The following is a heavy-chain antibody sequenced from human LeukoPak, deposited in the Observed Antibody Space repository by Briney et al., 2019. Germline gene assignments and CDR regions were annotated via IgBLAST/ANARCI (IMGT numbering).Heavy chain of an antibody. V-gene: IGHV3-30*04. J-gene: IGHJ4*02. CDR3: ARDRVSVGTVTTPGY. CDR1: GFTFSSYA. D-gene: IGHD4-17*01. CDR2: ISYDGSNK. Sequence: PGGSLRLSCAASGFTFSSYAMHWVRQAPGKGLEWVAVISYDGSNKYYADSVKGRFTISRDNSKNTLYLQMNSLRAEDTAVYYCARDRVSVGTVTTPGYWGQGTLVTVSS.